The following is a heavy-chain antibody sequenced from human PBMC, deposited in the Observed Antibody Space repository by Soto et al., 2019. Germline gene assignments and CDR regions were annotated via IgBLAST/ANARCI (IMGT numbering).Heavy chain of an antibody. CDR1: GFSFSSAW. D-gene: IGHD4-4*01. Sequence: EVQLVESGGGLVQPGGSLRLSCEVSGFSFSSAWMTWIRQATGKGLERVAIMNEDGSERYYVDSVKGRFTISRDNAKNALFLQMNSLSVEDTAVYFCARDRAYSRFDYWGQRSLVTVSS. J-gene: IGHJ4*02. CDR3: ARDRAYSRFDY. V-gene: IGHV3-7*03. CDR2: MNEDGSER.